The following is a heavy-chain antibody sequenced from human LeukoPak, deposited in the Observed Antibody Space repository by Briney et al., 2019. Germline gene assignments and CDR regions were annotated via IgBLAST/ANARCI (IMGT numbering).Heavy chain of an antibody. CDR1: GFTSSDYY. V-gene: IGHV3-11*01. CDR2: ISSSGSTI. J-gene: IGHJ4*02. Sequence: GGSLRLSCAASGFTSSDYYMSWIRQAPGKGLEWVSYISSSGSTIYYADSVKGRFTISRDNAKNSLYLQMNSLRAEDTAVHYCATSLDYYDSSGYWDYWGQGTLVTVSS. D-gene: IGHD3-22*01. CDR3: ATSLDYYDSSGYWDY.